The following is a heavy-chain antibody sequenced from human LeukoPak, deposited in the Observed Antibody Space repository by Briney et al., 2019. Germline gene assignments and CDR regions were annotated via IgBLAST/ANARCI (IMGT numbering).Heavy chain of an antibody. Sequence: SEILSLTCTVSGGSISSSSYYWGWIRQPPGKGLEWIGSIYYSGSTYYNPSLKSRVTISVDTSKNQFSLKLSSVTAADTAVYYCARQGRWELCWFDPWGQGTLVTVSS. CDR2: IYYSGST. D-gene: IGHD1-26*01. CDR1: GGSISSSSYY. V-gene: IGHV4-39*01. CDR3: ARQGRWELCWFDP. J-gene: IGHJ5*02.